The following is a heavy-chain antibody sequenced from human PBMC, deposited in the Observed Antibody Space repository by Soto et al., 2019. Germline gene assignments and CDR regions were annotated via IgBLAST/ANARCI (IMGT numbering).Heavy chain of an antibody. CDR1: GTSISSYY. J-gene: IGHJ4*02. CDR2: IHYSGTT. Sequence: SETLSLTCTVSGTSISSYYWGWIRQPPGKGLEWIANIHYSGTTNYNPSLASRVTLSVDTSKNQFSLKMTSVTAADRAMYFCARYNSCAIDYWGRGTLVTVSS. CDR3: ARYNSCAIDY. D-gene: IGHD1-1*01. V-gene: IGHV4-59*01.